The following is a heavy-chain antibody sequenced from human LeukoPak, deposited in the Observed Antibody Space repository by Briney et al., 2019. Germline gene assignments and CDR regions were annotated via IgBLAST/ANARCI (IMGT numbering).Heavy chain of an antibody. CDR2: IYTSGST. CDR1: GYSISSGYY. Sequence: PSETLSLTCTVSGYSISSGYYWGWIRQPAGKGLEWIGRIYTSGSTNYNPSLKSRVTMSVDTSKNQFSLKLSSVTAADTAVYYCAREILEMDVWGKGTTVTVSS. CDR3: AREILEMDV. J-gene: IGHJ6*04. V-gene: IGHV4-4*07.